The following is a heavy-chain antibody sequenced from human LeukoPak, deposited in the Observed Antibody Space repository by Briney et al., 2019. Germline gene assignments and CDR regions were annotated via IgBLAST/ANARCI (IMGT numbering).Heavy chain of an antibody. CDR1: GFIFSNHG. CDR2: ISSTSADV. Sequence: PGGSLRLSCTASGFIFSNHGMNWVRQAPGKGLEWISYISSTSADVYYVDSVKGRFTISRDNAKNSLYLQMNSLRAEDTAVYYCARGGLGDTAGPSDWFDPWGQGTLVTVSS. CDR3: ARGGLGDTAGPSDWFDP. J-gene: IGHJ5*02. V-gene: IGHV3-21*05. D-gene: IGHD2-2*01.